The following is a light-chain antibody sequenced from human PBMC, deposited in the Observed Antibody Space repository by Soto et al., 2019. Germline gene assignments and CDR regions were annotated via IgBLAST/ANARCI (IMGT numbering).Light chain of an antibody. J-gene: IGKJ2*01. Sequence: DIQITQSPSTLSASVGDRVTISCRASKSISSWLAWYQQKPGKAPKLLIYDASSLESGVPSRFSGSGSGTEFTLTISSLQPDDFATYYCQQYNSYSYTFGQGTKLEIK. V-gene: IGKV1-5*01. CDR2: DAS. CDR3: QQYNSYSYT. CDR1: KSISSW.